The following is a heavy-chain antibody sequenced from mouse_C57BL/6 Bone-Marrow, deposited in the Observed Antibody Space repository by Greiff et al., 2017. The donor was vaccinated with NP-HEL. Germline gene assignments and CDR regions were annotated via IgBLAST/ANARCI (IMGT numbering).Heavy chain of an antibody. Sequence: EVQLVESGPGLVKPSQSLSLTCSVTGYSITSGYYWNWIRQFPGNKLEWMGYISYDGSNNYNPSLKNRISITRDTSKNQFFLKLNSVTTEDTATYYCAKLPWFAYWGQGTLVTVSA. CDR2: ISYDGSN. J-gene: IGHJ3*01. CDR1: GYSITSGYY. CDR3: AKLPWFAY. V-gene: IGHV3-6*01.